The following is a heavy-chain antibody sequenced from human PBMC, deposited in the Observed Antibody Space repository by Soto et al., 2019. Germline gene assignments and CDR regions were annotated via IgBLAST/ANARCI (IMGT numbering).Heavy chain of an antibody. CDR3: ARREGSEYSSSSFFSY. D-gene: IGHD6-6*01. CDR2: IYPGDSDT. V-gene: IGHV5-51*01. CDR1: GYSFTSYW. Sequence: EVQLVQSGAEVKKPGESLKISCKGSGYSFTSYWIGWVRQMPGKGLEWMGIIYPGDSDTRYSPSFQGQVTISADKSISTAYLQWSSLKASDTAMYYCARREGSEYSSSSFFSYWGQGTLVTVSS. J-gene: IGHJ4*02.